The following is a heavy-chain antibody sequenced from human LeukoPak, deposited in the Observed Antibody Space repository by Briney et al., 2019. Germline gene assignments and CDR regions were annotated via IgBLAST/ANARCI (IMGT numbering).Heavy chain of an antibody. Sequence: GGSLRLSCAASGFTFSGSAMHWVRQASGKGLEWVGRIRSKANSYATAYAASVKGRFTISGGDSKNTAYLQMNSLKTEDTAVYYCTSDYYDSSGYRWGDAFDIWGQGTMVTVSS. CDR2: IRSKANSYAT. CDR1: GFTFSGSA. D-gene: IGHD3-22*01. J-gene: IGHJ3*02. CDR3: TSDYYDSSGYRWGDAFDI. V-gene: IGHV3-73*01.